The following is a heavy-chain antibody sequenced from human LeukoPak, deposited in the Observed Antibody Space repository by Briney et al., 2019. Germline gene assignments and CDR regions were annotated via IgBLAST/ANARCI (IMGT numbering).Heavy chain of an antibody. CDR3: AKDGIPAAIRYYYYYMDV. Sequence: GRSLRLSCAASGFTFSSYAMHWVRQAPGKGLEWVAFIRYDGSNKYYADSVKGRFTISRDNSKNTLYLQMNSLRAEDTAVYYSAKDGIPAAIRYYYYYMDVWGKGTTVTVSS. J-gene: IGHJ6*03. V-gene: IGHV3-30*02. CDR2: IRYDGSNK. CDR1: GFTFSSYA. D-gene: IGHD2-2*01.